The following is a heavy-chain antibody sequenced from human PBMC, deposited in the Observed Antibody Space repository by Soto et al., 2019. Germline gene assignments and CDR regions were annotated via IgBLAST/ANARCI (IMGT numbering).Heavy chain of an antibody. CDR2: ISYDGSNE. CDR1: GFTFSSYG. Sequence: GGSLRLSCAASGFTFSSYGMHWVRQAPGKGLEWVAVISYDGSNEYYADSVKGRFTISRDNSKNTLYLQMNSLRADDTAVYYCAKGGCSRTNCREDYWGQGTLVTVSS. D-gene: IGHD2-2*01. V-gene: IGHV3-30*18. J-gene: IGHJ4*02. CDR3: AKGGCSRTNCREDY.